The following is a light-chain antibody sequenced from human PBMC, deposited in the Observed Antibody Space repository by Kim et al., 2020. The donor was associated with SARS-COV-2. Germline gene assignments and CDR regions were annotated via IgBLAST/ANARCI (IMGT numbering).Light chain of an antibody. CDR1: SSDVGSYTL. CDR2: EVI. V-gene: IGLV2-23*02. Sequence: QSALTQPASVSGSPGQSITISCTGSSSDVGSYTLVSWYQQHPGKAPKVVIYEVIKRPSGVSNRFSGSKSGNTASLTISGLQAEDEAEYFCSSYAGGSTLVFGGGTQLTVL. J-gene: IGLJ2*01. CDR3: SSYAGGSTLV.